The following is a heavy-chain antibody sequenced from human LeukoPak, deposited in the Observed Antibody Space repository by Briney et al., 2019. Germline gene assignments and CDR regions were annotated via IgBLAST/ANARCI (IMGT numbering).Heavy chain of an antibody. CDR3: ARARTAPRLRYFDWSHYYYYYMDV. CDR2: IYSSGST. CDR1: GYSISSGYSISSGYY. D-gene: IGHD3-9*01. V-gene: IGHV4-61*05. Sequence: SETLSLTCSVSGYSISSGYSISSGYYWVWIRQPPGKGLEWIGYIYSSGSTNYNPSLKSRVTMSVDTSKNQFSLKVSSVTAADTAVYYCARARTAPRLRYFDWSHYYYYYMDVWGKGTTVTVSS. J-gene: IGHJ6*03.